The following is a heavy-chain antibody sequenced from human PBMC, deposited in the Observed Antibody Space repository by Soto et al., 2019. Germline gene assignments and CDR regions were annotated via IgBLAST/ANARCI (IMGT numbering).Heavy chain of an antibody. CDR3: PNGYCCCCC. CDR2: ISSSSSTI. V-gene: IGHV3-48*01. J-gene: IGHJ4*02. Sequence: GGSLRLSCAASGFTFSIYSMNWFRQAPGKGLEWVSYISSSSSTIYYADSVKGRFTISRDNAKNSLYLQMNSLRAEDTAVYYCPNGYCCCCCWSQGTRVTVSS. CDR1: GFTFSIYS. D-gene: IGHD5-18*01.